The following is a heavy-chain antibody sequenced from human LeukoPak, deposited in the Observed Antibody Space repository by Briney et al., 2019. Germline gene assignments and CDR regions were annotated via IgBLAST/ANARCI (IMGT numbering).Heavy chain of an antibody. Sequence: GGSLRLSCAASGFTFSSYAMSWVRQAPGKGLEWVSAISGSGGSTYYADSVKGRFTISRDNSKNTLYLQMNSLRAEDTAVYYCAKDFSYYYDSSGYWGLDYWGQGTLVIVSS. CDR2: ISGSGGST. CDR1: GFTFSSYA. J-gene: IGHJ4*02. D-gene: IGHD3-22*01. CDR3: AKDFSYYYDSSGYWGLDY. V-gene: IGHV3-23*01.